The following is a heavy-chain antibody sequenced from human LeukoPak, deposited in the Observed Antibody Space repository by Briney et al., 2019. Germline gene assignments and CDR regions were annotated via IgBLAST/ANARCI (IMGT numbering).Heavy chain of an antibody. CDR1: GGSISSYY. J-gene: IGHJ4*02. CDR3: AREELSSGWYPVLDY. Sequence: SETLSLTCTVSGGSISSYYWSWIRQPAGKGLEWIGRIYTSGSTNYNPSLKSRVTMSVDTSKNQFSLKLSSVTAADTAVYYCAREELSSGWYPVLDYWGQGTLVTVS. D-gene: IGHD6-19*01. V-gene: IGHV4-4*07. CDR2: IYTSGST.